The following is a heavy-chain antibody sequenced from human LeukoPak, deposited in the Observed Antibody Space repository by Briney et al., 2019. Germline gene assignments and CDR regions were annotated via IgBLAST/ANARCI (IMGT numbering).Heavy chain of an antibody. D-gene: IGHD2-15*01. CDR1: GFIFSSYG. J-gene: IGHJ5*02. CDR2: ISSHGSNK. CDR3: AKDPYRVVVATGNYLDP. Sequence: GGSLRLSCAASGFIFSSYGMHWVRQAPGKGLEWVAVISSHGSNKYYADSVKGRFTISRGNSQNMLYLQMNSLRAEDTAMYYCAKDPYRVVVATGNYLDPWGQGTLVTVSS. V-gene: IGHV3-30*18.